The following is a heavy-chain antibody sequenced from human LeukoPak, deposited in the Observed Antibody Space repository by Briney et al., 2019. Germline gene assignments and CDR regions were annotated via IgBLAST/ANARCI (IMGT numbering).Heavy chain of an antibody. CDR2: IWYDGSKK. J-gene: IGHJ4*02. D-gene: IGHD6-19*01. V-gene: IGHV3-33*01. CDR1: GFTFSDYG. Sequence: GGSLRLSCAASGFTFSDYGMHWVRQAPGKGLEWVTIIWYDGSKKYYADSVKGRFTISRDNSKNTVYLQMNSLRAEDTAVYYCARDRIAVAGMFDYWGQGTLVTVSS. CDR3: ARDRIAVAGMFDY.